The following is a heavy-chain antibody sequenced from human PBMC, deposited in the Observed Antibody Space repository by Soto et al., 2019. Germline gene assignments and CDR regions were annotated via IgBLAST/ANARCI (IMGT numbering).Heavy chain of an antibody. J-gene: IGHJ6*02. CDR2: INPSGGST. Sequence: ASVKVSCKASGYTFTSYYMHWVRQAPGQGLEWMGIINPSGGSTSYAQKFQDRVTMTRDTSTSTVYMELSSLRSEDTAMYYCARDIVLMVYAPPDYYYYYGVDVWGQGTTVTAP. D-gene: IGHD2-8*01. V-gene: IGHV1-46*01. CDR3: ARDIVLMVYAPPDYYYYYGVDV. CDR1: GYTFTSYY.